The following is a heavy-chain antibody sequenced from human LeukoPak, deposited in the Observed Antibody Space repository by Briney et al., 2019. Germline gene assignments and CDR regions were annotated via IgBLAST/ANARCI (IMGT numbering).Heavy chain of an antibody. V-gene: IGHV3-15*01. Sequence: GGSLRLSCAASGFTFSNAWMSWVRQAPGKGLEWVGRIKSKTDGGTTDYAAPVEGRFTISRDDSKNTLYLQMNSLKTEDTAVYYCTTDRNDILTGYSHAFDIWGQGTMVTVSS. CDR1: GFTFSNAW. CDR3: TTDRNDILTGYSHAFDI. D-gene: IGHD3-9*01. CDR2: IKSKTDGGTT. J-gene: IGHJ3*02.